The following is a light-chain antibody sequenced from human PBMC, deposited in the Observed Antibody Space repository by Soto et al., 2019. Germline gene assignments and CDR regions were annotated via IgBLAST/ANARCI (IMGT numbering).Light chain of an antibody. Sequence: EIVLTQSPGTLSLSPGERATLSCRASQSVSSSYLAWYQQKPGQAPRLLIYGASSRATGIPDRFSGSGSGTDFTLTINRLEPEDFAVYYCQKYGSSITFGQGTRLEIK. V-gene: IGKV3-20*01. CDR1: QSVSSSY. J-gene: IGKJ5*01. CDR3: QKYGSSIT. CDR2: GAS.